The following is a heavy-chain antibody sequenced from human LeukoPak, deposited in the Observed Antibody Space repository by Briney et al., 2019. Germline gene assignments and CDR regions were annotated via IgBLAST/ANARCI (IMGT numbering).Heavy chain of an antibody. CDR3: ARFVVVTANFDY. V-gene: IGHV4-34*01. CDR1: GGSFSGYY. Sequence: SETLSLTCAVYGGSFSGYYWSWIRQPPGKGLEWIGEINHSGSTNYNPSLKSRVTISIDTSKNQFSLKLSSVTAADTAVYYCARFVVVTANFDYWGQGTLVTVSS. D-gene: IGHD2-21*02. CDR2: INHSGST. J-gene: IGHJ4*02.